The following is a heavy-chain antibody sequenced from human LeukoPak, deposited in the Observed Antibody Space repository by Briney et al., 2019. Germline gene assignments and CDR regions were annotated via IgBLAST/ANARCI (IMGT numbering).Heavy chain of an antibody. J-gene: IGHJ4*02. CDR1: GFSVSGNY. CDR3: ARDLRLNGGY. Sequence: GGSLRLSCAASGFSVSGNYMNWVRQAPGKGLEWVPVIYSGGNTDYADSVKGRFTVSRDNYKNTVYLQMNSLRAEETAVYYCARDLRLNGGYWGQGTLVTVSS. D-gene: IGHD3-16*01. CDR2: IYSGGNT. V-gene: IGHV3-66*01.